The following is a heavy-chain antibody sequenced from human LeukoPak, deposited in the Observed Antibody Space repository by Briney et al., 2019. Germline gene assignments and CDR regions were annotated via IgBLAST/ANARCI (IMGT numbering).Heavy chain of an antibody. CDR1: GFTISDYV. J-gene: IGHJ4*02. CDR2: IRSKTYGGAT. CDR3: TGQQLVRHFDY. Sequence: GGSLRLSCTASGFTISDYVMSWVRQAPGKGLEWVGFIRSKTYGGATDYAASVKGRFTISRDDSKSIAYLQMNSLKTEDTAVYYCTGQQLVRHFDYWGQGILVTVSS. D-gene: IGHD6-13*01. V-gene: IGHV3-49*04.